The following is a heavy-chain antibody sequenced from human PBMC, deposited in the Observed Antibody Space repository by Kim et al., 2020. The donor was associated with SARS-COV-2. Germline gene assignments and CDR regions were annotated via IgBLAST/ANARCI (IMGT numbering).Heavy chain of an antibody. Sequence: SETLSPTCTVSGGSISSGGYYWSWIRQHPGKGLEWIGYIYYSGSTYYNPSLKSRVTISVDTSKNQFSLKLSSVTAADTAVYYCARGLREFRTHYYFDYWGQGTLVTVSS. CDR3: ARGLREFRTHYYFDY. CDR2: IYYSGST. V-gene: IGHV4-31*03. CDR1: GGSISSGGYY. J-gene: IGHJ4*02. D-gene: IGHD3-10*01.